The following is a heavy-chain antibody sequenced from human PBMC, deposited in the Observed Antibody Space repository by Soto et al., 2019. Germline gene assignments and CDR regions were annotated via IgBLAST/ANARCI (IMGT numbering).Heavy chain of an antibody. CDR1: GYTFTSYD. D-gene: IGHD2-15*01. CDR2: IIPILGIA. Sequence: SVKVSCKASGYTFTSYDINWVRQAPGQGLEWMGRIIPILGIANYAQKFQGRVTITADKSTSTAYMELSSLRSEDTAVYYCARVDCSGGSCYQRAEYFQYWGQGTLVTVSS. V-gene: IGHV1-69*04. J-gene: IGHJ1*01. CDR3: ARVDCSGGSCYQRAEYFQY.